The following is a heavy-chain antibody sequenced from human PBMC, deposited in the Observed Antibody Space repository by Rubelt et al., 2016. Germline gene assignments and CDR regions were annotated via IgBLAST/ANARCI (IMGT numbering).Heavy chain of an antibody. Sequence: GSTYYNPSLKSRVTISVDTSKNQFSLKLSSVTAADTAVYYCARHSSSGVAPWGQGTLVTVSS. D-gene: IGHD1-26*01. CDR3: ARHSSSGVAP. CDR2: GST. J-gene: IGHJ5*02. V-gene: IGHV4-39*01.